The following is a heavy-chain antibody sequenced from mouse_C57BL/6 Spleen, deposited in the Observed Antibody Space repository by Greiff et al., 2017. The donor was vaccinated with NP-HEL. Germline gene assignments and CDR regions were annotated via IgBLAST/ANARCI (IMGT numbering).Heavy chain of an antibody. CDR3: ARWLPPPSDA. J-gene: IGHJ1*03. Sequence: VQLQQSGPELVKPGASVKISCKASGYTFTDYYMNWVKQSHGKSLEWIGDINPNNGGTSYNQKFKGKATLTVDKSSSTAYMELRSLTSEDSAVYYCARWLPPPSDAWGTGTTVTVSS. D-gene: IGHD2-2*01. CDR1: GYTFTDYY. CDR2: INPNNGGT. V-gene: IGHV1-26*01.